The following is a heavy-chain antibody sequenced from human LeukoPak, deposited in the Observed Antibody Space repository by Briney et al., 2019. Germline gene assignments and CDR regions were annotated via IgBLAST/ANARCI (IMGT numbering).Heavy chain of an antibody. D-gene: IGHD6-19*01. CDR3: ARTYSSGWAGDAFDI. J-gene: IGHJ3*02. CDR2: ISNDGTIK. Sequence: PGGSLRLSCAASGFTFSTYGMHWVCQAPGKGLEWVAVISNDGTIKYYADSVKGRFTVSRDNSKNTVYLQMNSLRAEDTAVYYCARTYSSGWAGDAFDIWGQGTMVTVSS. V-gene: IGHV3-30*03. CDR1: GFTFSTYG.